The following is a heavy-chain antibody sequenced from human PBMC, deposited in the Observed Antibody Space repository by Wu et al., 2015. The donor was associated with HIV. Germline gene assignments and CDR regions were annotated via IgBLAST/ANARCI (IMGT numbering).Heavy chain of an antibody. J-gene: IGHJ3*01. CDR3: ATLIRYNLNDKADAFDF. CDR1: GNTFNA. Sequence: QLVQSGAEVKKPGSSVKISCKASGNTFNAINWLRQAPGKGLEWMGGSDPEDGETVYAQKFQGRVTLTEDTSTDTAYMELTRLRSEDTAVYYCATLIRYNLNDKADAFDFWGHGTMVTVSS. CDR2: SDPEDGET. D-gene: IGHD1-1*01. V-gene: IGHV1-24*01.